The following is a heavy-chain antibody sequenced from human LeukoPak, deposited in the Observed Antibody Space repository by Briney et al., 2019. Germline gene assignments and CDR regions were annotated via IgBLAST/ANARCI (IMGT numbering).Heavy chain of an antibody. D-gene: IGHD4-17*01. CDR1: GFTFSSYA. CDR2: IDPSSTYI. CDR3: TRGSYGDYEY. Sequence: GGSLRLSCAVSGFTFSSYAMSWVRQAPGKGLEWVSSIDPSSTYIYYADSVKGRFTISRDNAQNSLYLQMNSLRAEDTAVYYCTRGSYGDYEYWGQGTLVTVSS. J-gene: IGHJ4*02. V-gene: IGHV3-21*01.